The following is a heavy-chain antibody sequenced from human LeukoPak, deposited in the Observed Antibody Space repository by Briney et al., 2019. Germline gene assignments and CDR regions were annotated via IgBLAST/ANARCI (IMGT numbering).Heavy chain of an antibody. D-gene: IGHD2-2*01. CDR3: AKDGLEVPAAPYYYMDV. Sequence: GGSLRLSCAASGFTFSSYGMHWVRQAPGKGLEWVAFIRYDGSNKYYADSVKGRFTISRDNSKNTLYLQMNSLRAEDTAVYYCAKDGLEVPAAPYYYMDVWGKGTTVTVSS. V-gene: IGHV3-30*02. CDR2: IRYDGSNK. CDR1: GFTFSSYG. J-gene: IGHJ6*03.